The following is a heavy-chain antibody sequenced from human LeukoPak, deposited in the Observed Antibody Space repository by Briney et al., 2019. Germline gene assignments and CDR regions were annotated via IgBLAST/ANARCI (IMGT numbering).Heavy chain of an antibody. CDR2: ISSSSSYI. CDR1: GFTFSSYS. Sequence: GGSLRLSCAASGFTFSSYSMNWVRQAPGKGLEWVSSISSSSSYIYYADSAKGRFTISRDNAKNSLYLQMNSLRAEDTAVYYCARARDGYSTSPSFDYWGQGTLVTVSS. J-gene: IGHJ4*02. V-gene: IGHV3-21*01. D-gene: IGHD5-24*01. CDR3: ARARDGYSTSPSFDY.